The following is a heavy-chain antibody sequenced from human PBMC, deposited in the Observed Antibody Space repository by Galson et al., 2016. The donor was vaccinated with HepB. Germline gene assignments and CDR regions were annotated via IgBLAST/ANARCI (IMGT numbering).Heavy chain of an antibody. J-gene: IGHJ4*02. CDR3: TRGTLGTTASMAFDY. D-gene: IGHD1/OR15-1a*01. CDR1: GGSISNNYW. Sequence: SETLSLTCAVSGGSISNNYWWSWVRQSPGEGLEWIGEIYQTGTANYNPSFTSRATISVDKSKNEISLRLGSVTAADTAVYYCTRGTLGTTASMAFDYWGQGTLVSVSS. V-gene: IGHV4-4*02. CDR2: IYQTGTA.